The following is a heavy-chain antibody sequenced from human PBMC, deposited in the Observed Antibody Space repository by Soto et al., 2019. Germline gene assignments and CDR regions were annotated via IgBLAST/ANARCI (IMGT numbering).Heavy chain of an antibody. CDR3: ARDRGSGSYYLGPYYFDY. J-gene: IGHJ4*02. D-gene: IGHD1-26*01. V-gene: IGHV1-18*01. CDR2: ITTYTGTT. Sequence: QVPLVQSGAEVRRPGASVRVSCKASGYTFTDYGFSWVRQAPGQGLEWMGWITTYTGTTKFAQKFQGRVTMTTDRFTSTAYMDLRSLTSDDTAVYYCARDRGSGSYYLGPYYFDYWGQGTLVTVSS. CDR1: GYTFTDYG.